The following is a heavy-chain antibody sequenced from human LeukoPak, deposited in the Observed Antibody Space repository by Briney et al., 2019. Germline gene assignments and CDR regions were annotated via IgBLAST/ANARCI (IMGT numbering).Heavy chain of an antibody. J-gene: IGHJ4*02. CDR1: GGSISSYY. CDR2: IYYSGST. D-gene: IGHD3-22*01. Sequence: SETLSLTCTVSGGSISSYYWSWIRQPPGKGLEWIGYIYYSGSTNYSPSLKSRVTISVDTSKNQFSLKLSSVTAADTAVYYCARDSGYYYDSSGYYPSFDYWGQGTLVTVSS. V-gene: IGHV4-59*01. CDR3: ARDSGYYYDSSGYYPSFDY.